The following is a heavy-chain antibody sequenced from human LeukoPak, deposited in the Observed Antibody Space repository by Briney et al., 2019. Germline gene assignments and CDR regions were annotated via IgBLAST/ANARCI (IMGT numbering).Heavy chain of an antibody. J-gene: IGHJ4*02. CDR1: GGTFSSYA. CDR3: ARSIRRIAAAIDY. CDR2: IIPIFGTA. Sequence: SVKVSCKASGGTFSSYAISWVRQAPGQGLEWVGRIIPIFGTANYAQKFQGRVTITTDESTSTAYMELSSLRSEDTAVYYCARSIRRIAAAIDYWGQGTLVTVSS. V-gene: IGHV1-69*05. D-gene: IGHD6-13*01.